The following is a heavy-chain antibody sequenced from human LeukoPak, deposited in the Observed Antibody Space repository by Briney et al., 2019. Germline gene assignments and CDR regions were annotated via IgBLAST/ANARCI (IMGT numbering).Heavy chain of an antibody. CDR2: ISSSGSTI. CDR1: GFTFSDYY. V-gene: IGHV3-11*01. CDR3: ARDRLWFGELSPPD. J-gene: IGHJ4*02. Sequence: PGGSLRLSCAASGFTFSDYYMSWIRQAPGKGLEWVSYISSSGSTIYYADSVKGRFTISRDNAKNSLYLQMNSLRAEDTAVYYCARDRLWFGELSPPDWGQGTLVTVSS. D-gene: IGHD3-10*01.